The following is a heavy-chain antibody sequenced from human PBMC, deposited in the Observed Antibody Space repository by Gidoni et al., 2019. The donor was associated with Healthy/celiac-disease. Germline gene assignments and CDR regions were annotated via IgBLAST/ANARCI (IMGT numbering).Heavy chain of an antibody. V-gene: IGHV3-33*01. CDR3: ARDCSGWRDAFDI. D-gene: IGHD6-19*01. CDR2: IGYDGSNK. CDR1: GFTFSSYG. Sequence: QVQLVESGGGVVQPGRSLRLSCAASGFTFSSYGMHWVRQAPGKGLEWVAVIGYDGSNKYYADSVKGRFTISRDNSKNTLYLQMNSLRAEDTAVYYCARDCSGWRDAFDIWGQGTMVTVSS. J-gene: IGHJ3*02.